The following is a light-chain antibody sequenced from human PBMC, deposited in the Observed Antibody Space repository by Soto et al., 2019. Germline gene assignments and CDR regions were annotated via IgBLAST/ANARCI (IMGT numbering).Light chain of an antibody. CDR2: DAF. CDR3: QQRNNWPLN. Sequence: EIVLIQSPATLSLSPGERATLSCRASQSVGSYLAWYQQKPGQAPRLLISDAFTRATGIPARFSGSGSGTDFTLNISSLEPEDFAMYYCQQRNNWPLNFGGGTKVEIK. J-gene: IGKJ4*01. CDR1: QSVGSY. V-gene: IGKV3-11*01.